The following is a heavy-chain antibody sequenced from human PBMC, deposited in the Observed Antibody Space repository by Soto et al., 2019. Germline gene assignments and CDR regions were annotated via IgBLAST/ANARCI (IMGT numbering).Heavy chain of an antibody. J-gene: IGHJ3*02. Sequence: LRLSCAASGFTFDDYAMHWVRQAPGKGLEWVSGISWNSGSIGYADSVKGRFTISRDNAKNSLYLQMNSLRAEDTALYYCAKDRNDILTGYYKEDAFDIWGQGTMVTVSS. CDR2: ISWNSGSI. CDR3: AKDRNDILTGYYKEDAFDI. D-gene: IGHD3-9*01. CDR1: GFTFDDYA. V-gene: IGHV3-9*01.